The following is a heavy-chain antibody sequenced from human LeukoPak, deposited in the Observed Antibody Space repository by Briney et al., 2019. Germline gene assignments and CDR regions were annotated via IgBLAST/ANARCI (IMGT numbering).Heavy chain of an antibody. D-gene: IGHD4-23*01. CDR2: ISSSSSYI. V-gene: IGHV3-21*01. J-gene: IGHJ4*02. CDR1: GFTFSSYS. CDR3: ARDYGGSSPFDY. Sequence: GSLRLSCAASGFTFSSYSMNWVRQAPGKGLEWVSSISSSSSYIYYADSVKGRFTISRDNAKNSLYLQMNSLRAEDTAVYYCARDYGGSSPFDYWGQGTLVTASS.